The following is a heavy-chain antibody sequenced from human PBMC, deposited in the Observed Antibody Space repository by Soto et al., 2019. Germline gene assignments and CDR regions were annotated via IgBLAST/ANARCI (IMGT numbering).Heavy chain of an antibody. J-gene: IGHJ4*02. CDR3: AREVVVSRGASYFGY. Sequence: AGGSLRLSCVGSGFTFSSNWMTWVRQAPGKELEWVANIRQDGSEINYVDSVKGRFTISRDNTKNSLYLQMNSLRAEDTAIYYCAREVVVSRGASYFGYWGPGTLVTVSS. D-gene: IGHD2-2*01. CDR2: IRQDGSEI. CDR1: GFTFSSNW. V-gene: IGHV3-7*04.